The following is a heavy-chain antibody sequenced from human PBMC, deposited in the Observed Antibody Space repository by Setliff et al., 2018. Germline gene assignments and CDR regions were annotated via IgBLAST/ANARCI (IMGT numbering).Heavy chain of an antibody. D-gene: IGHD4-17*01. CDR1: GGSFSGYY. CDR3: GRDPHTPAVTTRGDY. CDR2: INHNGGT. Sequence: SETLSLTCAVYGGSFSGYYWSWIRQPPGRGLEWIGDINHNGGTNYNPSLKSRVSISVDKSKNQVSLKLNSVTAADTAVYYCGRDPHTPAVTTRGDYWGQGTLVTVSS. J-gene: IGHJ4*02. V-gene: IGHV4-34*01.